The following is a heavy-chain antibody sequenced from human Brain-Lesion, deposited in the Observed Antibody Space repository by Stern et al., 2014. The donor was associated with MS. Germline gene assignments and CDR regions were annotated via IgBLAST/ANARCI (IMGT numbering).Heavy chain of an antibody. D-gene: IGHD3-22*01. CDR3: ATYYYDSTGYNDF. CDR2: INPKSGGT. CDR1: GYTFTGYY. J-gene: IGHJ4*02. Sequence: VQLVESGAEVKKPGASVKVSCKASGYTFTGYYMHWVRQAPGQGLEWMGWINPKSGGTNYAQTFQGRVTMTRDTSINTAYMELSRLRSDDTAVYYCATYYYDSTGYNDFWGQGTLVTVSS. V-gene: IGHV1-2*02.